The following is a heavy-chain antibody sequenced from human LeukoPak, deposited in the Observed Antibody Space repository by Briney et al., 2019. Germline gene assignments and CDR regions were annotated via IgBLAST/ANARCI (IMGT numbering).Heavy chain of an antibody. CDR2: IYHSGST. CDR3: ARVNTYDYVWGSYRYLDY. D-gene: IGHD3-16*02. Sequence: PSETLSLTCAVSGGSISSSNWWSWVRRPPGKGLEWIGEIYHSGSTNYNPSLKSRVTISVDKSKNQFSLKLSSVTAADTAVYYCARVNTYDYVWGSYRYLDYWGQGTLVTVSS. J-gene: IGHJ4*02. CDR1: GGSISSSNW. V-gene: IGHV4-4*02.